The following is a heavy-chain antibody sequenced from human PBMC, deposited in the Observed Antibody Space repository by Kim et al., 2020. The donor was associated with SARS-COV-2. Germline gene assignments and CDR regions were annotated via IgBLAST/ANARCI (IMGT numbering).Heavy chain of an antibody. CDR2: INSGSSGT. CDR3: ATEGRMVRGVVTTYAFAK. D-gene: IGHD3-10*01. CDR1: GFTFSSYA. J-gene: IGHJ4*02. V-gene: IGHV3-23*03. Sequence: GGSLRLSCAASGFTFSSYAMSWVRQAPGKGLEWVSLINSGSSGTYYAASVKGRFTISRDNSRNTLYLQMNSVRPDDTALYYCATEGRMVRGVVTTYAFAKGGQGPLVTLPS.